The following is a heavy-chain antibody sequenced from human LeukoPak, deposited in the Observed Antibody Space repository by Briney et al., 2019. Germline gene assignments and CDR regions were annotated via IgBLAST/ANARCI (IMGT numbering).Heavy chain of an antibody. CDR2: IYYSGST. CDR1: GGSISSSSYY. V-gene: IGHV4-39*07. CDR3: ARAEYYYDSSGYYPAPHFDY. D-gene: IGHD3-22*01. J-gene: IGHJ4*02. Sequence: SETLSLTCTVSGGSISSSSYYWGWIRQPPGKGLEWIGSIYYSGSTYYNPSLKSRVTISVDTSKNQFSLKLSSVTAADTAVYYCARAEYYYDSSGYYPAPHFDYWGQGTLVTVSS.